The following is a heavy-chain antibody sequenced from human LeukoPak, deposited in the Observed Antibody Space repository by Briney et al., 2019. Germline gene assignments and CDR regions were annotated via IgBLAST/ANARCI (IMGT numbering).Heavy chain of an antibody. CDR1: GFTFSDYY. CDR2: ISSSGSTI. CDR3: ARRRSGPPSMDYYYYGMDV. Sequence: PGGSLRLSCAASGFTFSDYYMSWIRQAPGKGLEWVSYISSSGSTIYYADSVKGRFTISRDNAKNSLYLQMNSLRAEDTAVYYCARRRSGPPSMDYYYYGMDVWGQGTTVTVSS. J-gene: IGHJ6*02. V-gene: IGHV3-11*01.